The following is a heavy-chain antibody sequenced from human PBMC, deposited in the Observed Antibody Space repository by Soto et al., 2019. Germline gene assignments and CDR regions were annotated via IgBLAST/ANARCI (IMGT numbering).Heavy chain of an antibody. V-gene: IGHV5-51*01. CDR2: IYPGDSDT. J-gene: IGHJ3*02. D-gene: IGHD3-9*01. CDR1: GYSFTSYW. Sequence: GESLKISCKGSGYSFTSYWIGWVRQMPGKGLEWMGIIYPGDSDTRYSPSFQGQVTISADKSISTAYLQWSSLKASDTAMFYFARHNFFYDILTGYGGFDIWGQGTMVTVSS. CDR3: ARHNFFYDILTGYGGFDI.